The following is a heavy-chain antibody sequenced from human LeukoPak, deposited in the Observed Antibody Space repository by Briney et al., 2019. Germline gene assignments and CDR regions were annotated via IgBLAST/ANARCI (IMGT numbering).Heavy chain of an antibody. CDR2: ISAYNGNT. V-gene: IGHV1-18*01. CDR3: VSSGARYCSSTSCFFDY. Sequence: ASVKVSCKASGYTFTSYGISWVRQAPGQGLEWMGWISAYNGNTNYAQKLQGRVTMTTDTSTSTAYMELRSLRSDDTAVYYCVSSGARYCSSTSCFFDYWGQGTLVTVSS. D-gene: IGHD2-2*01. CDR1: GYTFTSYG. J-gene: IGHJ4*02.